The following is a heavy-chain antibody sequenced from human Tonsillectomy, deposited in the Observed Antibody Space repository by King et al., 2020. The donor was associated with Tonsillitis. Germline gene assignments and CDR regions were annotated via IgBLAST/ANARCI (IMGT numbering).Heavy chain of an antibody. J-gene: IGHJ4*02. D-gene: IGHD2-8*01. Sequence: VQLVESGGGVVQPGGSLRLSCAASGFTFSSYGMHWVRQAPGKGLEWVAFIRYDGSNKYYADSVKGRFTISRDNSKNTLYLQMNSLRAEDTAVYYCAKDSTSTVWPPDYWGQGTLVTVSS. V-gene: IGHV3-30*02. CDR2: IRYDGSNK. CDR1: GFTFSSYG. CDR3: AKDSTSTVWPPDY.